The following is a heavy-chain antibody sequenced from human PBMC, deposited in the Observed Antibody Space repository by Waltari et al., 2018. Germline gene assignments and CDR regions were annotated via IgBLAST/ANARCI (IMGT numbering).Heavy chain of an antibody. CDR3: AREGDTAVDTNWFDS. Sequence: QVQLLQSGAEVKKPGASVKVSCKSSGYPFLDYYIHWVRQAPGQGLEWMAWINPNTSVTNDGQKFQGWVTLTGDTSINTGYMELSSLKSDDTAVYYCAREGDTAVDTNWFDSWGQGTLVTVSS. CDR1: GYPFLDYY. V-gene: IGHV1-2*04. J-gene: IGHJ5*01. D-gene: IGHD5-18*01. CDR2: INPNTSVT.